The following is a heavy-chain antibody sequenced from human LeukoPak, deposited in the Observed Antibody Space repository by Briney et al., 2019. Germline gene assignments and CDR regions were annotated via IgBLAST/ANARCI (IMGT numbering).Heavy chain of an antibody. D-gene: IGHD3-22*01. CDR3: AKASNYYDSSGYRSYFDY. Sequence: GGSLRLSCAASGFTFSSYAMSWVRQAPGKGLEWVSTISGSGGSTYYADSVKGRFTISRDNSKNTLYLQMNSLRAEGTAVYYCAKASNYYDSSGYRSYFDYWGQGTLVTVSS. CDR2: ISGSGGST. V-gene: IGHV3-23*01. J-gene: IGHJ4*02. CDR1: GFTFSSYA.